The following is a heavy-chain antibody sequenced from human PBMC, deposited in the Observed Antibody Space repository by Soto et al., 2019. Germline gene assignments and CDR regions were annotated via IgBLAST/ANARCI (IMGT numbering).Heavy chain of an antibody. CDR1: GYTVSSYW. D-gene: IGHD6-19*01. CDR3: TTGDRYSSGWYHVRVID. CDR2: IKQDGSEK. V-gene: IGHV3-7*05. J-gene: IGHJ4*02. Sequence: WGSLRISCVACGYTVSSYWMAWVRQAPGKGLEWVANIKQDGSEKYYVDSLKGRFTISRDNAKNTLYLQMNSLKTEDTAVYYCTTGDRYSSGWYHVRVIDWGQGTLVTVSS.